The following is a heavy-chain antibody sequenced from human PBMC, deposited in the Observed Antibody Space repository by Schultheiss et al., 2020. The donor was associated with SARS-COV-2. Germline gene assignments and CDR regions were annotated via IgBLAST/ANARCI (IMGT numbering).Heavy chain of an antibody. CDR2: ISGSGGST. CDR3: ARDPGTTSTWFDP. V-gene: IGHV3-23*01. D-gene: IGHD1-7*01. Sequence: GGSLRLSCTASGFTFSDYYMSWIRQAPGKGLEWVSAISGSGGSTYYADSVKGRFTISRDNSKNTLYLQMNSLRAEDTAVYYCARDPGTTSTWFDPWGQGTLVTVSS. J-gene: IGHJ5*02. CDR1: GFTFSDYY.